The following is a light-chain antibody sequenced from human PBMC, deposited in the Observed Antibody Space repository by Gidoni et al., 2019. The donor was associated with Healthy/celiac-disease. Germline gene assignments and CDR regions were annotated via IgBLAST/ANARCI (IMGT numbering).Light chain of an antibody. Sequence: IQLTKSHSFLSASVGDRVTITCRASQGISSYLAWYQQKPGKAPKLLIYAASTLQSGVPSRFSGSGSGTEFTLTISSLQPEDFATYYCQQLNSYPLYTFGQGTKLEIK. CDR3: QQLNSYPLYT. CDR2: AAS. V-gene: IGKV1-9*01. CDR1: QGISSY. J-gene: IGKJ2*01.